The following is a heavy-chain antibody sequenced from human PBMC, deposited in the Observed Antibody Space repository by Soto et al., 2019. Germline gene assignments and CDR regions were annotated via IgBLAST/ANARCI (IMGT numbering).Heavy chain of an antibody. CDR3: ARLEGLATISYYFDF. D-gene: IGHD1-1*01. Sequence: SETLSLTCTVSGDSIRPYYWAWIRQPPGKGLEWIGSIYYRGNAYYNPSLQTRVTISLDKSKSQFSLKLNSVTAADSAVYFCARLEGLATISYYFDFWGPGALVTVSS. V-gene: IGHV4-59*05. J-gene: IGHJ4*02. CDR2: IYYRGNA. CDR1: GDSIRPYY.